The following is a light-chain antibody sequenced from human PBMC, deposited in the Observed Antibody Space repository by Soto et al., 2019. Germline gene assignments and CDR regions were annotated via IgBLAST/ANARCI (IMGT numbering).Light chain of an antibody. CDR1: QSVSSSY. CDR3: QQYGSSPRT. Sequence: EIVLTQSPGTLSLSPGERATLSCRASQSVSSSYLAWYQQKPGQAPRLLIYDASNRATGIPARFSGSGSGTDFTLTISRLDPEDFAVYFCQQYGSSPRTFGQGTKVDIK. V-gene: IGKV3-20*01. CDR2: DAS. J-gene: IGKJ1*01.